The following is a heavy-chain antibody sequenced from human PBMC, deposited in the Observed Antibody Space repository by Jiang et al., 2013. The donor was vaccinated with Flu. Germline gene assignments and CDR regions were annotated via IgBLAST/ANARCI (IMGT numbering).Heavy chain of an antibody. J-gene: IGHJ4*02. CDR3: ARRRIVTSQFDF. V-gene: IGHV5-51*01. CDR1: GYSFTNYW. CDR2: ICPDDSDT. D-gene: IGHD1-26*01. Sequence: GAEVKKPGESLQISCQASGYSFTNYWIGWVRQMPGKGLEWMGIICPDDSDTRYSPSFQGQVTMSVDKSNNTAYLQWSSLKASDTALYYCARRRIVTSQFDFWGPGTLVTVSS.